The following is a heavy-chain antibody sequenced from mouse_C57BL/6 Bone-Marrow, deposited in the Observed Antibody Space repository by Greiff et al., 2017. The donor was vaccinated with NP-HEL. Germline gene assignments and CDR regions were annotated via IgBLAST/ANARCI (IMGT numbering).Heavy chain of an antibody. CDR1: GYTFTDYE. J-gene: IGHJ2*01. CDR3: TRTTVVAPDFDY. CDR2: IDPETGGT. Sequence: QVQLQQSGAELVRPGASVTLSCKASGYTFTDYEMHWVKQTPVHGLEWIGAIDPETGGTAYNQKFKGKAILTADKSSSTAYMELRSLTSEDSAVYYCTRTTVVAPDFDYWGQGTTLTVSS. V-gene: IGHV1-15*01. D-gene: IGHD1-1*01.